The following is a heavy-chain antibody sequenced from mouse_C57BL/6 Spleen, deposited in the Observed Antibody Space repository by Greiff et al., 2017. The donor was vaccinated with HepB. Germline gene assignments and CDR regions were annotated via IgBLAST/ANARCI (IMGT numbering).Heavy chain of an antibody. Sequence: QVQLQQPGAELVKPGASVKMSCKASGYTFTSYWITWVKQRPGQGLEWIGDIYPGSGSTNYNEKFKSKATLTVDTSSSTAYMQLSSLTSEDSAVYDCARGYGNLGYAMDYWGQGTSVTVSS. CDR1: GYTFTSYW. CDR2: IYPGSGST. CDR3: ARGYGNLGYAMDY. D-gene: IGHD2-1*01. V-gene: IGHV1-55*01. J-gene: IGHJ4*01.